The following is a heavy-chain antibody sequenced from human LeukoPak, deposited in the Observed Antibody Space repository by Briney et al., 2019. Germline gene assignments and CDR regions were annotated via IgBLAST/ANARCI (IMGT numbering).Heavy chain of an antibody. Sequence: GGSLRLSCAASGFTFSTYSMNWVRQAPGKGLEWISYISSSSTIYYADAVKGRFIISRDNAKNSLYLQMNSLRDEDTAVYYCARDRGYSLFWGQGTLVTVSS. J-gene: IGHJ4*02. D-gene: IGHD5-18*01. V-gene: IGHV3-48*02. CDR3: ARDRGYSLF. CDR1: GFTFSTYS. CDR2: ISSSSTI.